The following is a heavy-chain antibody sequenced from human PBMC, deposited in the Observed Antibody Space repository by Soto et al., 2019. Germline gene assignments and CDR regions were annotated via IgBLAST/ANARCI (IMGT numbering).Heavy chain of an antibody. CDR2: IWYDGSNK. V-gene: IGHV3-33*01. J-gene: IGHJ6*02. Sequence: QVQLVESGGGVVQPGRSLRLSCAASGFTFSSYGMHWVRQAPGKGLEWVAVIWYDGSNKYYADSVKGRFTISRDNSKNTLYLQMNSLRAEDTAVYYCAREKFYYYYYGMDVWGQGTTVTVSS. CDR1: GFTFSSYG. CDR3: AREKFYYYYYGMDV.